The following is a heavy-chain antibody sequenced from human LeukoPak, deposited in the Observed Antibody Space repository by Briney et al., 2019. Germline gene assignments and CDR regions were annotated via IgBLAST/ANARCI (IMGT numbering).Heavy chain of an antibody. CDR1: GGSFSSDNHY. D-gene: IGHD5-12*01. J-gene: IGHJ4*02. CDR3: ARDYMWLRNNYFDY. Sequence: SQTLSLTSTVSGGSFSSDNHYWSWIRQPPGKGLEWIAYIYYSGSTYYNPSLKSRVTISVDTSKNQFSLKLSSVTAADTAVYYCARDYMWLRNNYFDYWGQGTLVTVSS. CDR2: IYYSGST. V-gene: IGHV4-30-4*01.